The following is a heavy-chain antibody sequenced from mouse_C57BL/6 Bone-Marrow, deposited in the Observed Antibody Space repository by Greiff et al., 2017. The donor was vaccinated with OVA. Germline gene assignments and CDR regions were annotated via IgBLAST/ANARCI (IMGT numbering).Heavy chain of an antibody. Sequence: EVMLVESGGGLVQPGGSMKLSCVASGFTFSNYWMNWVRQSPEKGLEWVAQIRLKSDNYATHYAESVKGRFTISRYDSKSSVYLQMNNLRAEDTGIYYCTAGDWYFDVWGTGTTVTVSS. J-gene: IGHJ1*03. CDR3: TAGDWYFDV. CDR2: IRLKSDNYAT. CDR1: GFTFSNYW. V-gene: IGHV6-3*01.